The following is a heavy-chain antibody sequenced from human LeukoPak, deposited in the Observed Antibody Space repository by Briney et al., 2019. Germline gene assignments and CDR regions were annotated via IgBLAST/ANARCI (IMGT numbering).Heavy chain of an antibody. CDR1: GYTFTSYD. CDR2: MNSNSGNT. D-gene: IGHD3-3*01. V-gene: IGHV1-8*01. Sequence: GASVKVSCKASGYTFTSYDINWVRQATGQGLEWMGWMNSNSGNTGYAQKFQGRVTMTRNTSISTAYMELSSLRSEDTAVYYCARGIGVYYYYYYMDVWGKGTTVTVSS. CDR3: ARGIGVYYYYYYMDV. J-gene: IGHJ6*03.